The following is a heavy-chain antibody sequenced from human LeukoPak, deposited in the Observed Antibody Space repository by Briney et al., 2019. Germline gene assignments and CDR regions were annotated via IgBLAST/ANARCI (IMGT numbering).Heavy chain of an antibody. CDR3: TRESYSMVRGKGYNGFDP. D-gene: IGHD3-10*01. Sequence: PSETLSLTCTVSGGSISSYYWSWIRQPAGKGLEWIGRIYTSGSTNYNPSLKSRVTMSVDTSKNQFSLKLSSVTAADTAVYDCTRESYSMVRGKGYNGFDPWGQGTLVTVSS. CDR2: IYTSGST. J-gene: IGHJ5*02. CDR1: GGSISSYY. V-gene: IGHV4-4*07.